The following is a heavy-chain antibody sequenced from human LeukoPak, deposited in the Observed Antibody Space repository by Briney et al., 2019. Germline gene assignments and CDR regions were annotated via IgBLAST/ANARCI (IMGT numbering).Heavy chain of an antibody. Sequence: PSETLSLTCTVSGDSFTSVTDYWAWIRQPPGKGLEWIASGDYSGGTYYIPSLESRVAISADMSKNQISLKLTSVTGADTAVYYCAGERGEEYSSGWYKTNYFYNWGQGIRVTVSS. J-gene: IGHJ4*02. V-gene: IGHV4-39*07. CDR1: GDSFTSVTDY. CDR3: AGERGEEYSSGWYKTNYFYN. CDR2: GDYSGGT. D-gene: IGHD6-19*01.